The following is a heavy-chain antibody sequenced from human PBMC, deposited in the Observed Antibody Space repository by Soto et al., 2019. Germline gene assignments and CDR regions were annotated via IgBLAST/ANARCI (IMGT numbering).Heavy chain of an antibody. CDR1: GGTFSRND. J-gene: IGHJ4*02. CDR3: ARQFDYHGSGYYYAY. D-gene: IGHD3-22*01. CDR2: IIPIFGTA. V-gene: IGHV1-69*01. Sequence: QVQLVQSGAEGKKPGSSVKVSCKASGGTFSRNDISWVQQAPGQGLEWMGGIIPIFGTAKYAQKFLGRLTITEEESSSTSYMELSSLRSEDTALYSCARQFDYHGSGYYYAYCGQGTFVTISS.